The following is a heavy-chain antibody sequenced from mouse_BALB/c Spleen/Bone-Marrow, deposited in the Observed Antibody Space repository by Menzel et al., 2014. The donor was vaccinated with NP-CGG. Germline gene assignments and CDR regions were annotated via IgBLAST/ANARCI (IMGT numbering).Heavy chain of an antibody. Sequence: EVKVVESGAELVKPGASVKLSCTASGFNIKDTYMHWVKQRPEQGLEWIGRVDPANGNTKYDPKFQGKATITADTSSNIAYLQLSSLTSEDTAVYYCARYRLGTYFDYWGQGTTLTVSS. CDR1: GFNIKDTY. V-gene: IGHV14-3*02. CDR3: ARYRLGTYFDY. D-gene: IGHD2-14*01. J-gene: IGHJ2*01. CDR2: VDPANGNT.